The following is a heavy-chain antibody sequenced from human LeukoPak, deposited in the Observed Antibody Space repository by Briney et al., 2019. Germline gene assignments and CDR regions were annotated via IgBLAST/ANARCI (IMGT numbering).Heavy chain of an antibody. D-gene: IGHD1-26*01. V-gene: IGHV3-74*01. J-gene: IGHJ4*02. CDR2: IGNDGSST. CDR1: GFTFSNYW. Sequence: GGSLRLSCAASGFTFSNYWMHWVRQVPGKGLVWVSRIGNDGSSTTYADSVKGRFTISRDTAKSTLYLQMNSLRAEDTAVYYCARDGARLDYWGQGTLVTVSS. CDR3: ARDGARLDY.